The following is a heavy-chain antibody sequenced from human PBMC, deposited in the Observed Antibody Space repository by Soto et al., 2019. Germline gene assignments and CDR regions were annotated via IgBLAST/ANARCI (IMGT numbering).Heavy chain of an antibody. CDR3: ARDWPYCSGGSCYSGGWFDP. D-gene: IGHD2-15*01. CDR2: ISAYNGNT. V-gene: IGHV1-18*01. Sequence: ASVKVSCKASCYTFTSYGISWVRQAPGQGLEWMGWISAYNGNTNYAQKLQGRVTMTTDTSTSTAYMELRSLRSDDTAVYYCARDWPYCSGGSCYSGGWFDPWGQGTLVTVSS. CDR1: CYTFTSYG. J-gene: IGHJ5*02.